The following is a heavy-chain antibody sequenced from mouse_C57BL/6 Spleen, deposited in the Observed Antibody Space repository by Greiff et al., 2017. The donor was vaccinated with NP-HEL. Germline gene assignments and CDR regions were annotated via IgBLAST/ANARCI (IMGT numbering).Heavy chain of an antibody. CDR2: IYPGSGST. D-gene: IGHD1-1*01. J-gene: IGHJ1*03. CDR1: GYTFTSYW. CDR3: ARSDYGSSYGGYFDV. Sequence: VQLRQPGAELVKPGASVKMSCKASGYTFTSYWITWVKQRPGQGLEWIGDIYPGSGSTNYNEKFKSKATLTVDTSSSTAYMQLSSLTSEDSAVYYCARSDYGSSYGGYFDVWGTGTTVTVSS. V-gene: IGHV1-55*01.